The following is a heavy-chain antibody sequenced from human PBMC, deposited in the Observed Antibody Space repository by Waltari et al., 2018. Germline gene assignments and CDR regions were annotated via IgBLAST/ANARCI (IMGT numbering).Heavy chain of an antibody. CDR3: ARGRGGYPDY. J-gene: IGHJ4*02. Sequence: QVQLVQSGAEVKKPGASVKVSCKASGYTFTSYAMHWVRQAPGQRLEWMGWINAGNGNTKYSQKFQGRVTITRDTSASTAYMELSSLRSEDTAVYYCARGRGGYPDYWGQGTLVTVSS. D-gene: IGHD5-12*01. V-gene: IGHV1-3*01. CDR2: INAGNGNT. CDR1: GYTFTSYA.